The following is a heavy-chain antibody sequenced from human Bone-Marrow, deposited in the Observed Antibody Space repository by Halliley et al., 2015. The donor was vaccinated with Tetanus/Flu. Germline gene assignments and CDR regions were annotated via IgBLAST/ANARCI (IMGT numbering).Heavy chain of an antibody. Sequence: EWVSVIYSGGSTYYADSVKGRFTISRDNFKNTLYLQMNSLRAEDTAVYYCARDKAIIGYYGMDVWGQGTTVTVSS. J-gene: IGHJ6*02. CDR3: ARDKAIIGYYGMDV. V-gene: IGHV3-53*01. D-gene: IGHD2-21*01. CDR2: IYSGGST.